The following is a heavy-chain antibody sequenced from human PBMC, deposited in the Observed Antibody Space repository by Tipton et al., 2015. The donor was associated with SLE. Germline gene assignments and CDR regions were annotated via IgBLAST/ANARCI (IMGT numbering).Heavy chain of an antibody. V-gene: IGHV4-61*01. CDR1: GGSISSSSYY. CDR3: AREGTGGDGYSHDAFDI. J-gene: IGHJ3*02. Sequence: LRLSCTVSGGSISSSSYYWSWIRQPPGKGLEWIGYIYYSGSTNYNPSLKSRVTISVDTSKNQFSLKLSSVTAADTAVYYCAREGTGGDGYSHDAFDIWCQGTMVTVSS. D-gene: IGHD5-24*01. CDR2: IYYSGST.